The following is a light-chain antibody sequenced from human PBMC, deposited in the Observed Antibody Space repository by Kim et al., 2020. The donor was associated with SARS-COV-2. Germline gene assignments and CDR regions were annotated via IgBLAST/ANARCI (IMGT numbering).Light chain of an antibody. V-gene: IGLV2-14*04. CDR2: DVT. J-gene: IGLJ3*02. CDR3: SSFTSSDTFV. Sequence: YNYVSWYQQHPGKVPKLMIYDVTKRPSGVSNRFSGSKSANTASLTISGLQAEDEADYYCSSFTSSDTFVFGGGTQLTVL. CDR1: YNY.